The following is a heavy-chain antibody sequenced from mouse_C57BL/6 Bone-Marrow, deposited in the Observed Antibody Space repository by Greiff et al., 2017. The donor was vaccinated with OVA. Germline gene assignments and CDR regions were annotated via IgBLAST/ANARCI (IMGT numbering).Heavy chain of an antibody. D-gene: IGHD4-1*01. CDR3: ARRGLTGSFYY. Sequence: VQLQQSGPELVKPGASVKISCKASGYAFSSSWMNWVKQRPGKGLEWIGRIYPGDGDTNYNGKFKGKATLTADKSSSTAYMQRSSLTSEDSAVYFCARRGLTGSFYYWGQGTTLTVSS. CDR2: IYPGDGDT. CDR1: GYAFSSSW. V-gene: IGHV1-82*01. J-gene: IGHJ2*01.